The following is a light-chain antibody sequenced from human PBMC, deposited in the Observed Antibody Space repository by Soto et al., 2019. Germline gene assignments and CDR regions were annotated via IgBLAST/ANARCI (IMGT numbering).Light chain of an antibody. CDR1: QSISSY. J-gene: IGKJ1*01. Sequence: DIQMTQSPSTLSASVGDRVTITCRASQSISSYLAWYQQRPGKAPKLLIYKASSLDSGVPSRFSGSGSGTEFTLTINSLQPDDFANDYCQQYNTYSTFGQGTKVEIK. V-gene: IGKV1-5*03. CDR2: KAS. CDR3: QQYNTYST.